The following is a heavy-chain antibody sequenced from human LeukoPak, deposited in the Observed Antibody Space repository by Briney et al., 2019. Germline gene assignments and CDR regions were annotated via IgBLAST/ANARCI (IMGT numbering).Heavy chain of an antibody. J-gene: IGHJ4*02. D-gene: IGHD1-26*01. CDR1: GYTFTSYG. V-gene: IGHV1-18*01. CDR2: ISAYNGNT. CDR3: ARVAEWELTVFDY. Sequence: ASVKVSCKASGYTFTSYGISWVRQAPGQGLEWMGWISAYNGNTNYAQKLQGRVTMTTDTSTSTASMELRSLRSDDTAVYYCARVAEWELTVFDYWGEGTLVTVSS.